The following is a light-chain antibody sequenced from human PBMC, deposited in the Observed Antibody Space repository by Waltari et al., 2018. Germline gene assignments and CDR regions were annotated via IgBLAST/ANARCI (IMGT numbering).Light chain of an antibody. J-gene: IGLJ2*01. V-gene: IGLV1-40*01. CDR1: SANIRAGYD. CDR3: QSYDSSLSGSV. CDR2: GNS. Sequence: QSGLPQPPSASAAPGQRVTFSSTCLSANIRAGYDVHWYQLPPGTPPKRLIYGNSNRPSGVPDRFSGSKSGTSASLAITGLQAEDDAGYYCQSYDSSLSGSVFGGGTKLTVL.